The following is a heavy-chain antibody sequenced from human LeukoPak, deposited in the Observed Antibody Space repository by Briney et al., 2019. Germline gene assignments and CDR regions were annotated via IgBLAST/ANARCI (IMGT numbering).Heavy chain of an antibody. CDR1: GGSISSYY. Sequence: SETLSLTCTVSGGSISSYYWSWIRQPPGKGLEWIGYIYYSGSANYNPSLKSRVTISVDKSKNQFSLKLSSVTAADTAVYYCARVSGVAATGREYYFDYWGQGTLVTVSS. CDR3: ARVSGVAATGREYYFDY. V-gene: IGHV4-59*12. D-gene: IGHD2-15*01. J-gene: IGHJ4*02. CDR2: IYYSGSA.